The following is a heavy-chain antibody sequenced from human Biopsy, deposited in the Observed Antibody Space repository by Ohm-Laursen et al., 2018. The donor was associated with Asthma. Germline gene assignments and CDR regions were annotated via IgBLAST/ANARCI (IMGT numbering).Heavy chain of an antibody. CDR2: ISKDASTQ. D-gene: IGHD1-1*01. Sequence: RSLRLSCSAFGFSFSNFAIHWVRQAPGKRLEWVGVISKDASTQDYADSVKGRFTMARDNSKNTLDLQMNSLREEDTAVYYCVRDGTDDAFDIWGQGTVVSVSS. CDR3: VRDGTDDAFDI. V-gene: IGHV3-30*01. CDR1: GFSFSNFA. J-gene: IGHJ3*02.